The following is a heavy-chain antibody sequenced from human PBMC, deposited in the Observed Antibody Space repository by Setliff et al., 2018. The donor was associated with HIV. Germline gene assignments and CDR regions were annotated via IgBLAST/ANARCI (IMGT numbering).Heavy chain of an antibody. CDR3: ARGTRVGANDAFDI. Sequence: GASVKVSCKTFGYTFTDFYVHWVRQAPGRGLEWMGRINPNSGGTNYARKFQGRVTMTRDTSITTAYMELSRLRSDDTAVYYCARGTRVGANDAFDIWGQGTMGTVS. J-gene: IGHJ3*02. D-gene: IGHD1-26*01. CDR1: GYTFTDFY. V-gene: IGHV1-2*06. CDR2: INPNSGGT.